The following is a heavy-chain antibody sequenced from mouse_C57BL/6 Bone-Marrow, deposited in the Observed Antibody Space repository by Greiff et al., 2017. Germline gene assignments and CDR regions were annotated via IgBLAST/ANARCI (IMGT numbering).Heavy chain of an antibody. CDR1: GYTFTDYY. J-gene: IGHJ2*01. D-gene: IGHD2-4*01. Sequence: EVKLQQSGPELVKPGASVKISCKASGYTFTDYYMNWVKQSHGKSLEWIGDINPNNGGTSYNQKFKGKATLTVDKSSSTAYMELRSLTSEDSAVYYCARRDYDYDDFHYWGQGTTLTVSS. V-gene: IGHV1-26*01. CDR2: INPNNGGT. CDR3: ARRDYDYDDFHY.